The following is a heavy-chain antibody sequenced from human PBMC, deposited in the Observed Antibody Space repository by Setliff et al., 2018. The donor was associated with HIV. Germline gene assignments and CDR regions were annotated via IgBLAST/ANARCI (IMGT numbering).Heavy chain of an antibody. Sequence: ASVKVSCKASGYTFTNYDVNWLRQATGQGLEWMGWMTPNSGNTGSAQKFQGRVSVTRNISISTAYMELRSLTSEDTAVYFCARGLGALEWEKRDGDAFDIWGQGTMVTVSS. CDR1: GYTFTNYD. J-gene: IGHJ3*02. V-gene: IGHV1-8*02. CDR2: MTPNSGNT. CDR3: ARGLGALEWEKRDGDAFDI. D-gene: IGHD3-3*01.